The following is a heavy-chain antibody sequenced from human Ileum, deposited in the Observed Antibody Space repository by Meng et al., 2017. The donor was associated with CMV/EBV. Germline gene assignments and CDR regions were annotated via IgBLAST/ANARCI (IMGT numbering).Heavy chain of an antibody. CDR2: ISPDGGDK. D-gene: IGHD6-6*01. J-gene: IGHJ4*02. Sequence: GGSLRLSCAASGLIFSNYWMSWVRQTPGKGLEWVANISPDGGDKNYVDSVKGRFTISRDNAKNSLYLQMNSLTGEDTAVYYCATTSGSSYWGQGALVTVSS. CDR1: GLIFSNYW. V-gene: IGHV3-7*01. CDR3: ATTSGSSY.